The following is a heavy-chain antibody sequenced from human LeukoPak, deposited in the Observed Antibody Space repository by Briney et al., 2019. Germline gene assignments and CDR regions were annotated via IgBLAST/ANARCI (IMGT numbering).Heavy chain of an antibody. CDR1: GFTFSSYA. D-gene: IGHD4-23*01. Sequence: GGSLRLSCAASGFTFSSYAMHWVRQTPGKGLEWVAVISFDGSNKYYADSVKGRFTISRDNSKNTLYLQMNSLRAENTAVYYCARETTVVCFDYWGQGTLVTVSS. V-gene: IGHV3-30*04. CDR3: ARETTVVCFDY. J-gene: IGHJ4*02. CDR2: ISFDGSNK.